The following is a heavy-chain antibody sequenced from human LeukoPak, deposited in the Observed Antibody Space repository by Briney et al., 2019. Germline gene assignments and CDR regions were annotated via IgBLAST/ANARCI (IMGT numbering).Heavy chain of an antibody. Sequence: NPGGSLRLSCAASGFTFSNYNMNWVRQAPGKGLEWVSSISSLSNYIYYADSLRGRFTMSRDNAKNSLFLLMTSLTADDTAIYYCARGDPKDVNHGNPTEEFDYWGQGTLVTVSS. V-gene: IGHV3-21*01. CDR1: GFTFSNYN. CDR3: ARGDPKDVNHGNPTEEFDY. J-gene: IGHJ4*02. D-gene: IGHD7-27*01. CDR2: ISSLSNYI.